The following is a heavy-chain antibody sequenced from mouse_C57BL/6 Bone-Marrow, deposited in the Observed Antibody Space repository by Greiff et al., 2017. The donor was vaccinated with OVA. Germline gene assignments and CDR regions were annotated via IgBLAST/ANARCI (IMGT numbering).Heavy chain of an antibody. D-gene: IGHD3-2*02. CDR3: ARRGYSSGYFDV. J-gene: IGHJ1*03. Sequence: QVQLKQPGTDLVKPGASVKLSCKASGYTFTSYWMHWVKQRPGQGLEWIGNINPSYGGTNYNEKFKSKATLTVDKSSSTAYMQLSSLTSEDSAVYDCARRGYSSGYFDVWGTGTTVTVSS. CDR1: GYTFTSYW. CDR2: INPSYGGT. V-gene: IGHV1-53*01.